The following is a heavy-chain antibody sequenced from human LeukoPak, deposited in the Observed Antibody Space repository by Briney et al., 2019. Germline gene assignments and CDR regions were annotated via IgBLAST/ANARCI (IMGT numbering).Heavy chain of an antibody. J-gene: IGHJ6*02. D-gene: IGHD4-17*01. CDR2: ISGSGGST. CDR1: GFTFSSYA. CDR3: AKGGTVTYYYYYSMDV. V-gene: IGHV3-23*01. Sequence: PGGSLRLSCAASGFTFSSYAMSWVRQAPGEGLEWVSVISGSGGSTYYADSVKGRFTISRDNSKNTLYLQMNSLRAEDTAVYYCAKGGTVTYYYYYSMDVWGQGTTVTVSS.